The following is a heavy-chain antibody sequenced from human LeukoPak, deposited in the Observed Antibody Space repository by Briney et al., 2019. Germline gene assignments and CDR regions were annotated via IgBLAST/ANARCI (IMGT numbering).Heavy chain of an antibody. Sequence: ASVKVSCKASGYTFTGYYMHWVRQAPGQGLEWMGRINPNSGGTNYAQKFQGRVTMTRDTSISTAYMELSRLRSDDTAVYYCARGQSWYNYYYGMDVWGQGTTVTVSS. CDR3: ARGQSWYNYYYGMDV. CDR2: INPNSGGT. CDR1: GYTFTGYY. V-gene: IGHV1-2*06. J-gene: IGHJ6*02. D-gene: IGHD6-13*01.